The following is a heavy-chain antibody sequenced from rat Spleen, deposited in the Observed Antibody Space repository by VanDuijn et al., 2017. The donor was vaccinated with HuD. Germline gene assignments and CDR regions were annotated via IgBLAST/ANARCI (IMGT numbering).Heavy chain of an antibody. CDR1: GFTFSNYG. Sequence: EVQLVESGGGLVQPGRSMKLSCAASGFTFSNYGMAWVRQAPRKGLEWVASITNPGGSVYYPDSVKGRFTISRDDAQNTLYLQMNSLRSEDTATYYCARPDYSRFDYWGQGVMVTVSS. CDR2: ITNPGGSV. CDR3: ARPDYSRFDY. D-gene: IGHD1-2*01. V-gene: IGHV5S13*01. J-gene: IGHJ2*01.